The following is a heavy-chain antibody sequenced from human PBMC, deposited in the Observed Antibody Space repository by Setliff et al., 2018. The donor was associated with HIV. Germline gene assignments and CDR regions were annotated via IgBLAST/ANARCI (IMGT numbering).Heavy chain of an antibody. CDR2: ISWNSGSI. Sequence: LKISCAASGFTFDDYAMHWVRQAPGKGLEWVSGISWNSGSIGYADSVKSRFTISRDNAKNSLYLQMNSLRSEDTALYYCARDPGSSSFDYWGQGTPVTVSS. D-gene: IGHD6-19*01. CDR1: GFTFDDYA. CDR3: ARDPGSSSFDY. V-gene: IGHV3-9*01. J-gene: IGHJ4*02.